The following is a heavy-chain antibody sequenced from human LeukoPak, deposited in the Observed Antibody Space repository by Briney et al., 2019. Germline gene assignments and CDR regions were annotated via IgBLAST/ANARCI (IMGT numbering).Heavy chain of an antibody. CDR3: ARLYGSGSYKNH. D-gene: IGHD3-10*01. J-gene: IGHJ5*02. Sequence: GGSLRLSCAASGFTFSSYGMHWVRQAPGKGLEWVAVISYDGSNRYYADSVKGRFTISRDNSKNTLYLQMNSLRAEDTAVYYCARLYGSGSYKNHWGQGTLVTLSS. CDR2: ISYDGSNR. CDR1: GFTFSSYG. V-gene: IGHV3-30*03.